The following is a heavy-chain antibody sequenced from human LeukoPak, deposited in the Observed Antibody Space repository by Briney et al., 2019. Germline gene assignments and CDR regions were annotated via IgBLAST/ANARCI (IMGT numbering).Heavy chain of an antibody. CDR3: AREGITDYGMDV. J-gene: IGHJ6*02. D-gene: IGHD1-14*01. CDR1: GFTFSSYS. CDR2: ISSSSSSYI. V-gene: IGHV3-21*01. Sequence: GGSLRLSCAASGFTFSSYSMNWVRQAPGKGLEWVSSISSSSSSYIYYADSVKGRFTISRDNAKNSLYLQMNSLRAEDTAVYYCAREGITDYGMDVWGQGTTVTVSS.